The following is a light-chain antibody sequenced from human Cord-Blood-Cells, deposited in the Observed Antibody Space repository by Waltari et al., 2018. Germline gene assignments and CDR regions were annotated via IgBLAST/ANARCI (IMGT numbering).Light chain of an antibody. V-gene: IGLV1-44*01. CDR3: AAWDDSLRWV. CDR1: SSNIGSNT. Sequence: QSVLTQPPSASGTPGQRVTISCPGSSSNIGSNTVNWYQQLPGTAPKLLIYSNNQRPSAVPDRFSGSKSGTSASLAISGLQSEDEADYYCAAWDDSLRWVFGGGTKLTVL. J-gene: IGLJ3*02. CDR2: SNN.